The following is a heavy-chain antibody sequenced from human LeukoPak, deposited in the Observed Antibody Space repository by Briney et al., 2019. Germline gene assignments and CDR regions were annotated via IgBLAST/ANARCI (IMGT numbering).Heavy chain of an antibody. Sequence: PGGSLRLSCAASGFTFSSYEMNWVRQAPGKGLKWVSYISSSGSTIYYADSVKGRFTISRDNAKNSLYLQMNSLRAEDTAVYYCASGRGGQAYNWFDPWGQGTLVTVSS. J-gene: IGHJ5*02. CDR3: ASGRGGQAYNWFDP. D-gene: IGHD3-16*01. CDR1: GFTFSSYE. V-gene: IGHV3-48*03. CDR2: ISSSGSTI.